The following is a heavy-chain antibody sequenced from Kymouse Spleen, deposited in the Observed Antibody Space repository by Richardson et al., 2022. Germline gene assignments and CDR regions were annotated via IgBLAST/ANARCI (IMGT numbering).Heavy chain of an antibody. D-gene: IGHD3-3*01. V-gene: IGHV3-33*01. CDR2: IWYDGSNK. CDR3: ARGWIFGVVRYGMDV. Sequence: QVQLVESGGGVVQPGRSLRLSCAASGFTFSSYGMHWVRQAPGKGLEWVAVIWYDGSNKYYADSVKGRFTISRDNSKNTLYLQMNSLRAEDTAVYYCARGWIFGVVRYGMDVWGQGTTVTVSS. CDR1: GFTFSSYG. J-gene: IGHJ6*02.